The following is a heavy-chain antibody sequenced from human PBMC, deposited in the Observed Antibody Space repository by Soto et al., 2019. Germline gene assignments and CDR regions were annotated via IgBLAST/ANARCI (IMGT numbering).Heavy chain of an antibody. V-gene: IGHV1-24*01. CDR2: FDPEDGET. D-gene: IGHD3-22*01. CDR1: GYTLTELS. J-gene: IGHJ4*02. Sequence: EASVKFSCKVSGYTLTELSMHWVRQAPGKGLEWMGGFDPEDGETIYAQKFQGRVTMTEDTSTDTAYMELSSLRSEDTAVYYCATDHPGYYDSSVSRLYYWGQGTLVTVS. CDR3: ATDHPGYYDSSVSRLYY.